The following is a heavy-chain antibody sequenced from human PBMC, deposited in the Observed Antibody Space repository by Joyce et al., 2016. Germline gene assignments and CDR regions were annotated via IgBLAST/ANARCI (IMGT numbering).Heavy chain of an antibody. D-gene: IGHD6-25*01. CDR3: AKILTATYSSGWFLDY. CDR2: ISYDGIYK. J-gene: IGHJ4*02. CDR1: GLTLSNYG. Sequence: QVQLVESGGGVVKPGRSLRLSCAASGLTLSNYGVHWVRQAPGKGLEWVAVISYDGIYKYYADSGKGRFTISRDNSKNTVFLEMNSLRTEDTAVYYCAKILTATYSSGWFLDYWGQGTLVTVSS. V-gene: IGHV3-30*18.